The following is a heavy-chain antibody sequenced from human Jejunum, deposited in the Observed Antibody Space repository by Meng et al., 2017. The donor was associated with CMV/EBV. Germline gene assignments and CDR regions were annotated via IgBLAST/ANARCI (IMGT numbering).Heavy chain of an antibody. CDR3: ARNPVTNRRGSHFDY. D-gene: IGHD4-17*01. CDR2: INSDGSST. Sequence: FTFSDYWMHWVRQAPGKGLVWVSRINSDGSSTSYADSVKGRFTISRDNAKNTLYVQMNSLRAEDTAVYYCARNPVTNRRGSHFDYWGQGTLVTVSS. V-gene: IGHV3-74*01. CDR1: FTFSDYW. J-gene: IGHJ4*02.